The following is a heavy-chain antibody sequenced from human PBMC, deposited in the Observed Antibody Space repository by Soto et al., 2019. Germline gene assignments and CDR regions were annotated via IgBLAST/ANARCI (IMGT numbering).Heavy chain of an antibody. V-gene: IGHV4-30-4*01. CDR2: IYYSGST. CDR3: ARGVESSSSAGDDY. J-gene: IGHJ4*02. D-gene: IGHD6-6*01. Sequence: LCGGSISSGDYYWSWIRQPPGKGLEWIGYIYYSGSTYYNPSLKSRVTISVDTSKNQFSLKLSSVTAADTAVYYCARGVESSSSAGDDYWGQGTLVTVSS. CDR1: GGSISSGDYY.